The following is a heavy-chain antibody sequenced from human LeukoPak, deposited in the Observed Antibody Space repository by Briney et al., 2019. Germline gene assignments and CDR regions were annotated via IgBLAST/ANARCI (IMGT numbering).Heavy chain of an antibody. CDR3: ARRYFYDSGGYYYYFDY. J-gene: IGHJ4*02. D-gene: IGHD3-22*01. V-gene: IGHV4-39*01. CDR2: IYYSGST. CDR1: DGSISSSSYY. Sequence: SETLSLTCTVSDGSISSSSYYWGWIRQHPGKGLEWIGSIYYSGSTYYNPSLKSRVTISVDTSKNQFSLKLSSVTAADTAVYYCARRYFYDSGGYYYYFDYWGQGTLVTVSS.